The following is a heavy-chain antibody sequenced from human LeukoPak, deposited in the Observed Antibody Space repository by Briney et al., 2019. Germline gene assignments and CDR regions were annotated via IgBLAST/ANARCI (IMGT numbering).Heavy chain of an antibody. V-gene: IGHV1-2*02. J-gene: IGHJ6*02. Sequence: ASVKVSCKASGFTFSGYYMHWVRQAPGQGLEWMGWINPNSGGTNYAQKFQGRVTMTRDTSISTAYMELSRLRSDDTAVYYCARDIVVVPAAMSMDVWGQGTTVTVSS. CDR2: INPNSGGT. D-gene: IGHD2-2*01. CDR3: ARDIVVVPAAMSMDV. CDR1: GFTFSGYY.